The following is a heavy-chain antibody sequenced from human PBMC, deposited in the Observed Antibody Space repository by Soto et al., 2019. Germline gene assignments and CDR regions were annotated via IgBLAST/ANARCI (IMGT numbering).Heavy chain of an antibody. V-gene: IGHV4-30-4*01. Sequence: SETLSLTCTVSGGSISSGDYYWSWIRQPPGKGLEWIGYIYYSGSTYYNPSLKSRVTISVDTSKNQFSLKLSSVTAADTAVYYCARDGQYINAFDIWGQGTMVTVSS. CDR1: GGSISSGDYY. D-gene: IGHD4-4*01. J-gene: IGHJ3*02. CDR3: ARDGQYINAFDI. CDR2: IYYSGST.